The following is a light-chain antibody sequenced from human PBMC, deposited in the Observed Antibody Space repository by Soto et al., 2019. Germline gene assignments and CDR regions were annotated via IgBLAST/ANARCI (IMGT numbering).Light chain of an antibody. CDR1: QSVSSY. CDR2: DAS. CDR3: QQRINWPGT. V-gene: IGKV3-11*01. J-gene: IGKJ1*01. Sequence: EIVLTQSPATLSLSPGERATLSCRASQSVSSYLAWYQQKPGQAPRLLIYDASNRATGIPARFSGSGSGTDFTLTISSLEPEDFAVYYCQQRINWPGTFGKGPRWKSN.